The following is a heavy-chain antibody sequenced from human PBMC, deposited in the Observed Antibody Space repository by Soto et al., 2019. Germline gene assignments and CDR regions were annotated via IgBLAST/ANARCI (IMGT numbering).Heavy chain of an antibody. CDR2: ISAYNGNT. D-gene: IGHD1-20*01. Sequence: ASVKVSCKASGYTFTSYGISWVRQAPGQGLEWMGWISAYNGNTNYAQKLQGRVTMTRNTSISTAYMELSSLRSEDTAVYYCAREVSGWFDPWGQGTLVTVSS. V-gene: IGHV1-18*01. CDR1: GYTFTSYG. J-gene: IGHJ5*02. CDR3: AREVSGWFDP.